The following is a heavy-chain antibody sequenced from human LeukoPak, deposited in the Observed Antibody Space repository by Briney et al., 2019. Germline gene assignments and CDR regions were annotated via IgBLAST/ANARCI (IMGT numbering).Heavy chain of an antibody. CDR2: ISSSSSYI. CDR1: GFTFSSYS. V-gene: IGHV3-21*01. J-gene: IGHJ4*02. Sequence: GGSLRLSRAASGFTFSSYSMNWVRQAPGKGLEWVSSISSSSSYIYYADSVKGRFTISRDNAKNSLYLQMNSLRAEDTAVYYCARDLGDSSVADYWGQGTLVTVSS. CDR3: ARDLGDSSVADY. D-gene: IGHD3-22*01.